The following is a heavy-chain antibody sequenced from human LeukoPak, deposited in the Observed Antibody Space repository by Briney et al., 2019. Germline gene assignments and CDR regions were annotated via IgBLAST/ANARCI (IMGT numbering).Heavy chain of an antibody. Sequence: GGSLRLSCAASGFTFSNAWMNWVRQAPGKGLEWVGRIKSKTDGGTTGYAAPVRGRFTISRDDSKNTLYLQMNSLKTEDTAVYYCTTIEEVGAGDYWGQGTLVTVSS. CDR1: GFTFSNAW. V-gene: IGHV3-15*01. D-gene: IGHD1-26*01. CDR3: TTIEEVGAGDY. J-gene: IGHJ4*02. CDR2: IKSKTDGGTT.